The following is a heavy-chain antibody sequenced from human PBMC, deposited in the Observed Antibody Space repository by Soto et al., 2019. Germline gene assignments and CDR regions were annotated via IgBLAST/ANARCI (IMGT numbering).Heavy chain of an antibody. CDR1: GFTFSSYA. D-gene: IGHD3-22*01. CDR2: ISGSGGST. V-gene: IGHV3-23*01. Sequence: PGGSLRLSCAASGFTFSSYAMSWVRQAPGKGLEWVSAISGSGGSTYYADSVKGRFTISRDNSKNTLYLQMNSLRAEDTAVYYCAKGIGGYYYYYYYYMAVWGKGTTVTVSS. J-gene: IGHJ6*03. CDR3: AKGIGGYYYYYYYYMAV.